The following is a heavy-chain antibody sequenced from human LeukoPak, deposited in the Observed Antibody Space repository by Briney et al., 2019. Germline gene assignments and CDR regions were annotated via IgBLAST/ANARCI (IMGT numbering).Heavy chain of an antibody. J-gene: IGHJ6*02. D-gene: IGHD5-18*01. CDR2: INHSGST. Sequence: SETLSLTCAVYGGSFSGYYWSWIRQPPGKGLEWTGEINHSGSTNYNPSLKSRVTISVDTSKNQFSLKLSSVTAADTAVYYCARPSVRGYSYLYYYGMDVWGQGTTVTVSS. V-gene: IGHV4-34*01. CDR1: GGSFSGYY. CDR3: ARPSVRGYSYLYYYGMDV.